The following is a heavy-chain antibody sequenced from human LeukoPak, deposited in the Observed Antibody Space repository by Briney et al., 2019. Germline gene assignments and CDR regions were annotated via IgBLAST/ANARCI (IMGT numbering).Heavy chain of an antibody. CDR3: ARGPPYTYGFFDS. CDR2: IKQDGSEK. V-gene: IGHV3-7*01. J-gene: IGHJ4*02. CDR1: GFTFSRYW. D-gene: IGHD5-18*01. Sequence: PGGSLRLSCAASGFTFSRYWMSWVRQAPGKGLEWVANIKQDGSEKYYVDSVKGRFTISRDNAKNSLYLQMNSLRAEDTAVYYCARGPPYTYGFFDSWGQGTLVTVSS.